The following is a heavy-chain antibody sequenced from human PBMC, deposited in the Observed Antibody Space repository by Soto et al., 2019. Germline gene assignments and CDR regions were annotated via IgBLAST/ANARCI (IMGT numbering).Heavy chain of an antibody. CDR2: ISTKNGNT. CDR3: AREVRGAGGEFDY. Sequence: QVQLVQSGIEVKNPGASVKVSCKASGYTFTSYAIGCVRQAPGQGLEWMGWISTKNGNTNDAQNLQGRVTMTTDTSTSTAYMELRSLRSDDTAVYYCAREVRGAGGEFDYWGQGTLVTVSS. J-gene: IGHJ4*02. CDR1: GYTFTSYA. D-gene: IGHD1-26*01. V-gene: IGHV1-18*04.